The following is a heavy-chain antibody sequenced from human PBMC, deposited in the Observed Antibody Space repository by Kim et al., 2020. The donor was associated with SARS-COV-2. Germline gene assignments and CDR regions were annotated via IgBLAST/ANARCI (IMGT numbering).Heavy chain of an antibody. D-gene: IGHD3-3*01. Sequence: PSLKGRVTISVDTSKNQFSLKLSSVTAADTAVYYCARATYYDFWSGYADAFDIWGQGTMVTVSS. CDR3: ARATYYDFWSGYADAFDI. J-gene: IGHJ3*02. V-gene: IGHV4-59*01.